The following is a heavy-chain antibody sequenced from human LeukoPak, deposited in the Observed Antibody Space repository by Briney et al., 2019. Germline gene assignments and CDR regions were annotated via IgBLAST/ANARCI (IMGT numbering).Heavy chain of an antibody. CDR3: ARARPFYYYYGMDF. CDR1: GFTFSSYW. Sequence: GGSLRLSCAAAGFTFSSYWMHWVRQAPGKGLVWVSRINSDGSSTSYADSVKGRFTISRDNAKNTLYLQMNSLRAEDTAVYYCARARPFYYYYGMDFWGQGTTVTVSS. J-gene: IGHJ6*02. CDR2: INSDGSST. V-gene: IGHV3-74*01.